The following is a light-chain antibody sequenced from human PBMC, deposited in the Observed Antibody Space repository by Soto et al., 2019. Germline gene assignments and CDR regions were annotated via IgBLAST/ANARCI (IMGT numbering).Light chain of an antibody. V-gene: IGKV1-5*03. J-gene: IGKJ1*01. CDR3: QQYHTDGT. Sequence: DIQMTQSPSTLSASVGDRVTITCRASQSISSWLAWYQQKPGKAPKLLIYKASSLESGVPSRFSGSGSGTEFTLTISSLQPDDFAAYYCQQYHTDGTFGRGTKVDIK. CDR2: KAS. CDR1: QSISSW.